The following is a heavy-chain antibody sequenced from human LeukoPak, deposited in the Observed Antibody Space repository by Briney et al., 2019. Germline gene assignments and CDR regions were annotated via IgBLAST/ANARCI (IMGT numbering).Heavy chain of an antibody. CDR3: AKALSVVIAIPDFDY. D-gene: IGHD2-21*01. V-gene: IGHV3-30*02. CDR1: GFTFSSYG. CDR2: IRYDGSNK. Sequence: GGSLRLSCAASGFTFSSYGMHWVRQAPGKGLEWVAFIRYDGSNKYYADSVKGRFTISRDNSKNTLYLQMNSLRAEDTAVYYCAKALSVVIAIPDFDYWGQGTLVTVSS. J-gene: IGHJ4*02.